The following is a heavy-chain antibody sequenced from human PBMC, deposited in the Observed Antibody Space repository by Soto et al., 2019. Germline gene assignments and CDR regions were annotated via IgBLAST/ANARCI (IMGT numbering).Heavy chain of an antibody. D-gene: IGHD1-26*01. Sequence: GGSLRLSCAASGFTFSTYSMSWVRQAPGKGLEWVSAISGSGDSTYYTDSVKGRFTISRDNSQNTLYLQMNSLRGEDTAVYFCAVRETGSFFDYGGLGTMVTISS. V-gene: IGHV3-23*01. CDR3: AVRETGSFFDY. CDR2: ISGSGDST. CDR1: GFTFSTYS. J-gene: IGHJ4*02.